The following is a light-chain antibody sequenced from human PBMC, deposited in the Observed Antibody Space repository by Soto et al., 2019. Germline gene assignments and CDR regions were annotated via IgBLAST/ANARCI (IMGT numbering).Light chain of an antibody. J-gene: IGLJ3*02. CDR3: SSYTTNSTWV. Sequence: NFMLTQPHSVSESPGKTITISCTGSSGSIANNYVQWYQQRPGSAPTTVIYEDQQRPSGVPDRFSGSIDSSSNSASLTISGLKTEDEANYYCSSYTTNSTWVFGGGTKLTVL. CDR2: EDQ. V-gene: IGLV6-57*02. CDR1: SGSIANNY.